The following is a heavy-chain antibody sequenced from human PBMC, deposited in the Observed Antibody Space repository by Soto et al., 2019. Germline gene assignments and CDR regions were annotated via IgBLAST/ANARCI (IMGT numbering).Heavy chain of an antibody. V-gene: IGHV3-23*01. CDR1: GFIFSNYA. Sequence: GASLRLSCSDSGFIFSNYAMSWARQAPGKGLEWVSTISGSCVRTYYADSVKGRFTISRDNSKNTLDLQMNNLRVEDTAIYYCAKDHAREQFVRGENWFDSWGQGTLVTVSS. J-gene: IGHJ5*01. D-gene: IGHD6-6*01. CDR3: AKDHAREQFVRGENWFDS. CDR2: ISGSCVRT.